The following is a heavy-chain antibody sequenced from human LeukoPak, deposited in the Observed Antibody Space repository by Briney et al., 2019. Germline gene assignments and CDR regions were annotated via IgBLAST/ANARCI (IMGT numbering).Heavy chain of an antibody. D-gene: IGHD4-17*01. CDR1: GGAISSSRYY. V-gene: IGHV4-39*01. CDR3: ARPTTFYYYYMDV. CDR2: IYYSGNT. Sequence: SETLSLTCTVSGGAISSSRYYWGWIRQPPGKGLGWIGSIYYSGNTYYSPSLKSRVTMSVDTSKNQFSLKLTSVTAADTAVYYCARPTTFYYYYMDVWGKGTTVTVSS. J-gene: IGHJ6*03.